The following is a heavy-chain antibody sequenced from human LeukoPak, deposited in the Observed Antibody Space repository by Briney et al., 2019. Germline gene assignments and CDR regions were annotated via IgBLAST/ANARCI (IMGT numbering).Heavy chain of an antibody. CDR3: ARGMQQLYHFDS. V-gene: IGHV4-61*01. J-gene: IGHJ4*02. D-gene: IGHD6-13*01. CDR2: IYYSGST. Sequence: PSETLSLTCTVSGASMNSRSYYWSWIRQPPGKGLEWIGYIYYSGSTNYNPSLKSRVTISVDTSKNQFSLKLLSVTAADTAVYYCARGMQQLYHFDSWGRGTLVTVSS. CDR1: GASMNSRSYY.